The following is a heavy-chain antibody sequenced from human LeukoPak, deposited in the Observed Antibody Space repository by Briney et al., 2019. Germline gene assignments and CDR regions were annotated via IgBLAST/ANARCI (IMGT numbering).Heavy chain of an antibody. J-gene: IGHJ5*02. Sequence: QPSETLSLTCTVSGGSISNYYWSWIRQPPGKGLEWIGYIYYSGSTNYNPSLKSRVTISVDTSKNQFSLKLSSVTAADTAVYYCARGGYYGSGNDFRFDPWGQGTLVTVSS. V-gene: IGHV4-59*01. CDR2: IYYSGST. D-gene: IGHD3-10*01. CDR3: ARGGYYGSGNDFRFDP. CDR1: GGSISNYY.